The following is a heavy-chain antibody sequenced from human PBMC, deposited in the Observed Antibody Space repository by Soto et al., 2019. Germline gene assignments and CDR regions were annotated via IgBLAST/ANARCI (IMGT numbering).Heavy chain of an antibody. CDR1: GYTFTGYY. CDR3: ARDEINYYDSSGYLY. Sequence: PSVKVSCKASGYTFTGYYMHWVRQAPGQGLEWMGWINPNSGGTNYAQKFQGRVTMTRDTSISTAYMELSRLRSDDTAVYYCARDEINYYDSSGYLYWGQGTLVTVSS. CDR2: INPNSGGT. V-gene: IGHV1-2*02. J-gene: IGHJ4*02. D-gene: IGHD3-22*01.